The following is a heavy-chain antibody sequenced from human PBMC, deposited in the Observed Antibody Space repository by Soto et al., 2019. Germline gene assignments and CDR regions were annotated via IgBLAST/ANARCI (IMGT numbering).Heavy chain of an antibody. D-gene: IGHD2-2*01. CDR2: ISSSSSYI. CDR3: ARGTVPACAIRYPGNRFAP. CDR1: GFTFSSYS. Sequence: PGGSLRLSCAASGFTFSSYSMNWVRQAPGKGLEWVSSISSSSSYIYYADSVKGRFTISRDNAKNSLYLQMNSLRAEDTAVYYCARGTVPACAIRYPGNRFAPWGQRTLVTVSS. J-gene: IGHJ5*02. V-gene: IGHV3-21*01.